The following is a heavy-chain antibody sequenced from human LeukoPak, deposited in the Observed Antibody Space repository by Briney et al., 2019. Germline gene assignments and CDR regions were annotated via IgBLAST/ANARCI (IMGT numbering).Heavy chain of an antibody. CDR1: GGSISSYY. V-gene: IGHV4-59*01. CDR3: ARRNWEAGIDY. CDR2: IYYSGST. D-gene: IGHD1-26*01. J-gene: IGHJ4*02. Sequence: PSETLFLTCTVSGGSISSYYWSWIRQPPGKGLEWIGYIYYSGSTNYNPSLKSRVTISVDTSKNQFSLKLSSVTAADTAVYYCARRNWEAGIDYWGQGTLVTVSS.